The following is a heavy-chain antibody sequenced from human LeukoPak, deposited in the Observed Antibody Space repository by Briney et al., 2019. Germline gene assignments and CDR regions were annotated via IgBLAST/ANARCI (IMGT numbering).Heavy chain of an antibody. J-gene: IGHJ4*02. D-gene: IGHD3-10*01. CDR3: ANFPRGTMFRGVIVY. CDR1: GGSFSGYY. CDR2: ISGSGAST. V-gene: IGHV3-23*01. Sequence: PSETLSLTCAVYGGSFSGYYWSWVRQAPGKGLQWVSAISGSGASTYYADSVKGRFTISRDNSKNTLYLQMNSLRAEDTAVYYCANFPRGTMFRGVIVYWGQGTLVTVSS.